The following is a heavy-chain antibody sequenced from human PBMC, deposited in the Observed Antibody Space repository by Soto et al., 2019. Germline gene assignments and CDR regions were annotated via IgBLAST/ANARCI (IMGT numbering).Heavy chain of an antibody. D-gene: IGHD4-17*01. Sequence: ASVKVSCKASGYTFTSYYMHWVRQAPGQGLEWMGIINPSGGSTSYAQKFQGRVTMTRDTSTSTVYMELSSLRSEDTAVYYCARDPGLKDDYVDYDTPPINWFDPWGQGTLVTVSS. V-gene: IGHV1-46*01. CDR3: ARDPGLKDDYVDYDTPPINWFDP. CDR2: INPSGGST. CDR1: GYTFTSYY. J-gene: IGHJ5*02.